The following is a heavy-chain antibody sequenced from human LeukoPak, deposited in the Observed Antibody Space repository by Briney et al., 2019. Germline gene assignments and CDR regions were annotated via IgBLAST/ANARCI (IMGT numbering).Heavy chain of an antibody. CDR1: GFTFSSYA. CDR3: ARGRRLVTHRNVYLDY. CDR2: ISYDGSNK. J-gene: IGHJ4*02. D-gene: IGHD4-17*01. V-gene: IGHV3-30*04. Sequence: GGSLRLSCAASGFTFSSYAMLWVRQAPGRGRERVAVISYDGSNKYYADSVKGRFTISRDKSKNTLYLQMNSLRAEDTAVYYCARGRRLVTHRNVYLDYWGQGTLVTVSS.